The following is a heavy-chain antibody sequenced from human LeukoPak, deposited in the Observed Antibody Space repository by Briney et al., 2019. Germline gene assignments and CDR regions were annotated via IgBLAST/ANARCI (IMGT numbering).Heavy chain of an antibody. CDR2: IRYDGSNK. V-gene: IGHV3-30*02. CDR1: GFTFSSYG. J-gene: IGHJ4*02. CDR3: ATDRPGRI. Sequence: GGSLRLSCAASGFTFSSYGMHWVRQAPGKGLEWVAFIRYDGSNKYYADSVKGRFTISRDNAKDTVFLQMNSLSAEDTAVYYCATDRPGRIWGQGTLVTVSS. D-gene: IGHD1-14*01.